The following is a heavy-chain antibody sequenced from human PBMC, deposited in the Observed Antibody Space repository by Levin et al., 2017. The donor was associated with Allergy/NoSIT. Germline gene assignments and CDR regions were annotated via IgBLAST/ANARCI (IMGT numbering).Heavy chain of an antibody. J-gene: IGHJ6*02. CDR2: INYRGVT. V-gene: IGHV4-61*01. CDR1: GGSVSSGTYY. CDR3: ARNRIIVSGGNDYYYGMDV. Sequence: SPTLSLPCSVSGGSVSSGTYYWSWIRRPPGKGLEWIGYINYRGVTKYNPSLKSRVTISVDTSKNEFSLKVTSVTAADTAVYYCARNRIIVSGGNDYYYGMDVWGQGTTVTVSS. D-gene: IGHD5/OR15-5a*01.